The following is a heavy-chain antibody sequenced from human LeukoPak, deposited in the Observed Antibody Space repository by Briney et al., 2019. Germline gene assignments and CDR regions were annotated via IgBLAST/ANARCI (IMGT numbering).Heavy chain of an antibody. CDR1: GFTFSSYS. CDR2: ISSSSSYV. Sequence: PGGSLRLSCAASGFTFSSYSMNWVRQAPGKGLEWVSSISSSSSYVYYADSVKGRFTISRDNAKNSLYLQMNSLRAEDTAVYYCARDGRSLFDYWGQGTLVTVSS. V-gene: IGHV3-21*01. CDR3: ARDGRSLFDY. D-gene: IGHD3-3*01. J-gene: IGHJ4*02.